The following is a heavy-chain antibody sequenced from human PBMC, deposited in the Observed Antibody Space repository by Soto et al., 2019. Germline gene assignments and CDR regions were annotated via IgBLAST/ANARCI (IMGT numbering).Heavy chain of an antibody. D-gene: IGHD6-13*01. CDR2: IYYSGST. Sequence: PSETLSLTFTVSAGSISTGYYYLSWIRQPPGKGLNLTVYIYYSGSTYYNPSLKSRVTISVDKSENQFSLKLSCVTAADTAVYYCASGLGYSNSWPSLHHCDYWGKGSLVTVPS. CDR1: AGSISTGYYY. J-gene: IGHJ4*02. V-gene: IGHV4-30-4*01. CDR3: ASGLGYSNSWPSLHHCDY.